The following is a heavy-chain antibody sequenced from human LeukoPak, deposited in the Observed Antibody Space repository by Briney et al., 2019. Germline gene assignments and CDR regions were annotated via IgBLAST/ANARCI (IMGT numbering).Heavy chain of an antibody. CDR2: IRSKTDGATT. Sequence: WGSLRLSCAASGFTFSSYTMIWVRRVPGKGLEWVGRIRSKTDGATTDYAAPVKGRFIISRDDSRNTLYLQMNSLKTEDTALYYCSTWADLYDYWGQGTLVTVSS. V-gene: IGHV3-15*01. CDR3: STWADLYDY. CDR1: GFTFSSYT. J-gene: IGHJ4*02.